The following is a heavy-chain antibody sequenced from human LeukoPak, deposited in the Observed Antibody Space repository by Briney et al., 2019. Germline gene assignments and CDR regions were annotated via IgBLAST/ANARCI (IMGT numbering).Heavy chain of an antibody. CDR2: IYPGDFDT. Sequence: GEALKISCQGSGYGFTSYWIGWVRQIPGKGLGWMGIIYPGDFDTRYSPSFQGQVTISADKSISTAYLQWSSLKASDTAMYYCARLKSGYEAPDYYYYGMDVWGQGTTVTVSS. J-gene: IGHJ6*02. CDR3: ARLKSGYEAPDYYYYGMDV. D-gene: IGHD5-12*01. V-gene: IGHV5-51*01. CDR1: GYGFTSYW.